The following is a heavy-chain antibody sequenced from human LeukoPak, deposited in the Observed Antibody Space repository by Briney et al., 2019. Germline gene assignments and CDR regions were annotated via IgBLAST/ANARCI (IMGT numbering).Heavy chain of an antibody. CDR3: TKDPNGDYIGAFDP. J-gene: IGHJ5*02. CDR1: GFTFSSFA. D-gene: IGHD4-17*01. CDR2: INGSQGST. V-gene: IGHV3-23*01. Sequence: GVSLRLSCAASGFTFSSFAMTGVRQAPGEGLEWVSSINGSQGSTYTTHSVKGRFTISRDNSQNTLYLQMNSLRAEDTAVYYCTKDPNGDYIGAFDPWGQGTLVAVSS.